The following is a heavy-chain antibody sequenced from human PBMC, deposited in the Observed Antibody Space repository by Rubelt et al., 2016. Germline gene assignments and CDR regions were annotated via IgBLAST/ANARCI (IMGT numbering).Heavy chain of an antibody. CDR3: TRHLDYDFWGDGMDV. J-gene: IGHJ6*02. CDR1: GFTFSGSA. Sequence: VQLVESGGGVVQPGRSLRLSCAASGFTFSGSAMHWVRQASGKGLEWVGRIRGKPNSYATAYAASLKGRFTISRDDSKNTAYLQMNSLKTEDTAVYHCTRHLDYDFWGDGMDVWGQGTTVTVSS. V-gene: IGHV3-73*01. D-gene: IGHD3-3*01. CDR2: IRGKPNSYAT.